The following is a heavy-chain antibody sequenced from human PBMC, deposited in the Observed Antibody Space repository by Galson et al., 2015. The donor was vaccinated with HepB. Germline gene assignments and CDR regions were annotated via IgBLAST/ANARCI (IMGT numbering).Heavy chain of an antibody. CDR2: IYSGGST. Sequence: SLRLSCAASGFTVSSNYMSWVRQAPGKGLEWVSVIYSGGSTYYADSVKGRFTISRDNSKNTLYLQMNSLRAEDTAVYYCARGQLPYYYYGMDVWGQGTTVTVSS. D-gene: IGHD2-2*01. J-gene: IGHJ6*02. V-gene: IGHV3-53*01. CDR1: GFTVSSNY. CDR3: ARGQLPYYYYGMDV.